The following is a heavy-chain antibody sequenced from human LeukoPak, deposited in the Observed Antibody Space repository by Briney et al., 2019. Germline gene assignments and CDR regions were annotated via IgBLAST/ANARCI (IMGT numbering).Heavy chain of an antibody. V-gene: IGHV1-18*01. CDR3: ARDPLYSSGHHNIFDY. J-gene: IGHJ4*02. Sequence: RASVKVSCKASGYTFTSYGISWVRQAPGQGLEWMGWISAYNGNTNYAQKLQGRVTMTTDTSTSTAYMELRSLRSDDTVVYYCARDPLYSSGHHNIFDYWGQGTLVTVSS. CDR2: ISAYNGNT. CDR1: GYTFTSYG. D-gene: IGHD6-19*01.